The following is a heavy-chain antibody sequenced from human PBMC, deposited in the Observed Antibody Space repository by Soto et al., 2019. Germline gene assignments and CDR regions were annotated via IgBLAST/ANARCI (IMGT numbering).Heavy chain of an antibody. CDR3: TRPTILSGNYYGFDN. J-gene: IGHJ4*02. CDR1: GFTFSGSA. Sequence: EVQLVESGGGLVQPGGSLKLSCAASGFTFSGSAVHWVRQASGKGLEWVGRIRSKANSYATAYAASVKGRFIISRDDSKNTAYLQMNSLKTEDTAVYYCTRPTILSGNYYGFDNWGQGALVTVSS. V-gene: IGHV3-73*01. D-gene: IGHD1-26*01. CDR2: IRSKANSYAT.